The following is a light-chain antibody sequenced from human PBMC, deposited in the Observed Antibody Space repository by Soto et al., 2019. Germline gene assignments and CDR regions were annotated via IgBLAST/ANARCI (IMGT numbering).Light chain of an antibody. Sequence: QSVLTQSPSASGSPGQSVTISCTGTSSDIGGYNSVSWYQQHPRKAPKVMIYDVSKRPSGVPDRFSGSKSGNTASLTVSALQAEEEADYYCSSYTDRNNLVFGTGTKVTVL. V-gene: IGLV2-8*01. CDR1: SSDIGGYNS. CDR3: SSYTDRNNLV. J-gene: IGLJ1*01. CDR2: DVS.